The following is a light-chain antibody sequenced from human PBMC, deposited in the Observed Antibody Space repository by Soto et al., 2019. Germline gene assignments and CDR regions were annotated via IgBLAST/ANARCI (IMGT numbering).Light chain of an antibody. Sequence: QSALTQPASVSASPGQSITISCAGTSSDVGGYNYVSWYQQYPGKAPKLVIYEVSNRPSGVSNRFSGSKSANTASLTISGLQADDEADYYCNSYTSSSTGVFGGGTKLTVL. V-gene: IGLV2-14*01. CDR1: SSDVGGYNY. J-gene: IGLJ3*02. CDR3: NSYTSSSTGV. CDR2: EVS.